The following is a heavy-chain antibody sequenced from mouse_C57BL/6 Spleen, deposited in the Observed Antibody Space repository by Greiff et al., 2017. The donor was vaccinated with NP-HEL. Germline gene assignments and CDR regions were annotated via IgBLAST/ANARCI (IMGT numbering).Heavy chain of an antibody. V-gene: IGHV1-42*01. CDR1: GYSFTGYY. J-gene: IGHJ3*01. Sequence: VQLQQSGPELVKPGASVKISCKASGYSFTGYYMNWVKQSPEKSLEWIGEINPSTGGTTYNQKFKAKATLTVDKSSSTAYMQLKSLTSEDSAVYYCAYYDGFAYWGQGTLVTVSA. D-gene: IGHD2-4*01. CDR3: AYYDGFAY. CDR2: INPSTGGT.